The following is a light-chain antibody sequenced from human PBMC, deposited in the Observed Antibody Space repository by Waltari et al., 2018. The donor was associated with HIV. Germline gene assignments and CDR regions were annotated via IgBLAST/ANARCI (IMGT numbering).Light chain of an antibody. V-gene: IGLV3-25*03. J-gene: IGLJ1*01. Sequence: SYELTQPPSVSVSPGQTARITCSGDALAKHYAHWYQQKSGQAPVSVIYKDSERPSWIPERFSGSSSGTTVTLTISGVQAEDEADYYCQSADSSGSNFVFGTGTKVTVL. CDR2: KDS. CDR3: QSADSSGSNFV. CDR1: ALAKHY.